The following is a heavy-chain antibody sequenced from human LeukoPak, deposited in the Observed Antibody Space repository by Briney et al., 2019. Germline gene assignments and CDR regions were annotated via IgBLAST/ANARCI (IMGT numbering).Heavy chain of an antibody. J-gene: IGHJ6*03. D-gene: IGHD5-24*01. CDR1: GGSISSYY. CDR3: ARGGGDGYPYYYYYYMDV. CDR2: IYYSGST. Sequence: PSETLSLTCTVSGGSISSYYWSWIRQPPGKGLEWIGYIYYSGSTNYNPSLKSRVTISVDTSKNQFSLKLSSVTAADTAVYYCARGGGDGYPYYYYYYMDVWGKGTTVTVSS. V-gene: IGHV4-59*01.